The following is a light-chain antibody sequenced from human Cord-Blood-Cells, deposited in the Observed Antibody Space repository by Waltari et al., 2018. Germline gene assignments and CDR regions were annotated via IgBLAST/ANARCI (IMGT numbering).Light chain of an antibody. CDR3: QQRSNWPT. CDR2: DAS. Sequence: EIVLTQSPATLSLSRGERATLSCRASQSVSSYLAWYQQKPGQAPRLLIYDASNRATGIPARFSGSGSGTDFTLTISSLEPEDFAVYYCQQRSNWPTFGPGTKVDIK. J-gene: IGKJ3*01. V-gene: IGKV3-11*01. CDR1: QSVSSY.